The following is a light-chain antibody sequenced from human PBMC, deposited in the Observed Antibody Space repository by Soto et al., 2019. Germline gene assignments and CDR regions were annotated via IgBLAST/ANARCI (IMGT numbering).Light chain of an antibody. CDR1: QSVDIN. CDR3: HQRQSWPRT. V-gene: IGKV3D-15*03. J-gene: IGKJ1*01. CDR2: QTS. Sequence: EIVLTQSPATRSASPVERVTLSFRASQSVDINLAWYQHRPGQAPRLLIYQTSIRAAGIPARFSASGSGTDFTLTISDVQPEDFALYYCHQRQSWPRTFGQGTKVDIK.